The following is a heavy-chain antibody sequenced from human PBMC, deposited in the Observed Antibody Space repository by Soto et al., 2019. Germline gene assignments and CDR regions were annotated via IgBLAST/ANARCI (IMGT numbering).Heavy chain of an antibody. CDR2: ISSSDAST. CDR1: GFTFSTYA. J-gene: IGHJ4*02. D-gene: IGHD7-27*01. CDR3: AKDRLPWGRTLDY. Sequence: GGSLRLSCAASGFTFSTYAMSWVRQAPGKGLEWVSVISSSDASTYYADSVRGRFTISRDNSKNTLYLQMNSLRAEDTAVYYCAKDRLPWGRTLDYWGQGTLVTVSS. V-gene: IGHV3-23*01.